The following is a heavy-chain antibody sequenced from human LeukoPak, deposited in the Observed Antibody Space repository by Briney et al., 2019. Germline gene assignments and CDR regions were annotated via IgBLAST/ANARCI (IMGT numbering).Heavy chain of an antibody. CDR1: GFTFSNAW. V-gene: IGHV3-15*01. CDR2: IKSKTDGGTT. Sequence: GGSLRLSCAASGFTFSNAWMTWVRQAPGKGLEWVGLIKSKTDGGTTHSAAPMKGRFTISRDDSKNTPYLQMNSLRTEDTAVYYCSTRVTTSEDYWGQGTLVTVSS. J-gene: IGHJ4*02. D-gene: IGHD4-17*01. CDR3: STRVTTSEDY.